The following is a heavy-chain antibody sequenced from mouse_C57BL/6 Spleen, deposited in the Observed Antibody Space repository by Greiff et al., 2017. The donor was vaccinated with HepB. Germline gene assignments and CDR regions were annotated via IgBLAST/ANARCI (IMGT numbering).Heavy chain of an antibody. CDR1: GYTFTSYW. D-gene: IGHD3-2*02. Sequence: VKLQQPGAELVKPGASVKLSCKASGYTFTSYWMQWVKQRPGQGLEWIGEIDPSDSYTNYNQKFKGKATLTVDTSSSTAYMQLSSLTSEDSAVYYCARRGAQATGYWGQGTTLTVSS. V-gene: IGHV1-50*01. J-gene: IGHJ2*01. CDR3: ARRGAQATGY. CDR2: IDPSDSYT.